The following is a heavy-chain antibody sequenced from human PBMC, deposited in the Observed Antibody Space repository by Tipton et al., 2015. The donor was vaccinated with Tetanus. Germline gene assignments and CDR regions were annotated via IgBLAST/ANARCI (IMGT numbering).Heavy chain of an antibody. D-gene: IGHD2-15*01. CDR1: GFIFSSYC. Sequence: SLRLSCAASGFIFSSYCIHWVRQAPGKGLEWVAVSWYDGTDQYYADSVKGRFTLSRDNSKNTLYLEMNSLRAGDTALYYCAREADCSGGSCFSGDFDNWGQGTQVTVSS. CDR3: AREADCSGGSCFSGDFDN. CDR2: SWYDGTDQ. J-gene: IGHJ4*02. V-gene: IGHV3-33*01.